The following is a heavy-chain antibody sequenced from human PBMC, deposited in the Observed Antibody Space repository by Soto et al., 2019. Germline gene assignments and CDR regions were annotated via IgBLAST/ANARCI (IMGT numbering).Heavy chain of an antibody. CDR2: IYYSGST. D-gene: IGHD1-1*01. CDR3: ARGGTYYYGMDV. Sequence: ASETLSPTCTVSGGSLSSGDYYWGWVRQPPGKGLEWIGYIYYSGSTYYNPSLKSRVTISVDTSKNQLSLKLSSVTAADTAVYYCARGGTYYYGMDVWGQGTTVTVSS. CDR1: GGSLSSGDYY. V-gene: IGHV4-30-4*01. J-gene: IGHJ6*02.